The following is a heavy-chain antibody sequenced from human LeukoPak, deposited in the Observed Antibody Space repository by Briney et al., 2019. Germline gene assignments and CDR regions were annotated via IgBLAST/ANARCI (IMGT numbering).Heavy chain of an antibody. CDR1: ELTFTTYS. Sequence: GGSLRLSCAASELTFTTYSMSWVRQAPGKGLEWVSYISSSSTTIFYADSVKGRFTISRDNAKNSLYLQMNSLRAEDTAVYYCARGLALYYGSGIRSPYYYYYGMDVWGQGTTVTVSS. V-gene: IGHV3-48*04. CDR2: ISSSSTTI. J-gene: IGHJ6*02. CDR3: ARGLALYYGSGIRSPYYYYYGMDV. D-gene: IGHD3-10*01.